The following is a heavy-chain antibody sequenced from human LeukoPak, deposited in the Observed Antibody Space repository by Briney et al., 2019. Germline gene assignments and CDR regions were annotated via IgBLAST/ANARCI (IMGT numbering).Heavy chain of an antibody. J-gene: IGHJ4*02. Sequence: ASVTVSCKASRYTFTSYDINWVRQATGQGLEWMGWMNPNSGNTGYAQKFQGRVTMTRNTSISTAYMELSSLRSEDTAVYYCARVITMVRGVTEFDYWGQGTLVTVSS. D-gene: IGHD3-10*01. CDR2: MNPNSGNT. CDR1: RYTFTSYD. CDR3: ARVITMVRGVTEFDY. V-gene: IGHV1-8*01.